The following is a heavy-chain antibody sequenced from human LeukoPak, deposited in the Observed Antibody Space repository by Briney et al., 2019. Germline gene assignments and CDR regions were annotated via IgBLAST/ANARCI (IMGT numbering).Heavy chain of an antibody. Sequence: ASVRVSCKASGYTFTEYYIHWVRQAPGQGLEWMGWTNPDTGDTDYAQNFQGRVTMTRDSSISTAYMELTRLTSDDTGVYYCAREAFRGSGSFNWFAPWGQGTLVTGSS. J-gene: IGHJ5*02. V-gene: IGHV1-2*02. CDR2: TNPDTGDT. CDR1: GYTFTEYY. CDR3: AREAFRGSGSFNWFAP. D-gene: IGHD3-10*01.